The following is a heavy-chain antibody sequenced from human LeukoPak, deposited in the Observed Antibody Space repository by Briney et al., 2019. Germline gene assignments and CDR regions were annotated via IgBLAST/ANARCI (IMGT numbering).Heavy chain of an antibody. CDR2: ISYDGSNK. Sequence: GRSLRLSRAAARFSFRRSGTHWVRPAPGKGLEWVAIISYDGSNKYYEDSVKGRFTISRDNSKNTVYLQMNSLRVEDTAVYYCAKHDLGPWPGGAFDSWGQGTLVTVSS. V-gene: IGHV3-30*18. D-gene: IGHD7-27*01. CDR3: AKHDLGPWPGGAFDS. CDR1: RFSFRRSG. J-gene: IGHJ4*02.